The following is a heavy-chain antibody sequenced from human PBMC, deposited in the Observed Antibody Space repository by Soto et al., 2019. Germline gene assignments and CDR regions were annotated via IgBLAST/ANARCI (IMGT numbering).Heavy chain of an antibody. CDR3: AHYSSGRAFDI. Sequence: PSETLSLTCTVSGGSISSGDYYWSWIRQPPGKGLEWIGYIYYSGSTYYNPSLKSRVTISVDTSKNQFSLKLSSVTAADTAVYDCAHYSSGRAFDIWAQGTMVTVSS. CDR1: GGSISSGDYY. J-gene: IGHJ3*02. CDR2: IYYSGST. D-gene: IGHD6-19*01. V-gene: IGHV4-30-4*01.